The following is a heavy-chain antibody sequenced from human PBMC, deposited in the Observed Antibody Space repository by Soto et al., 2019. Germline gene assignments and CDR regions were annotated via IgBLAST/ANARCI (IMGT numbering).Heavy chain of an antibody. CDR2: NSPMFGTV. CDR1: GGTFNNYA. CDR3: VRSFYYDSSGYY. Sequence: QVQLVQSGAEVKKPGSSVKVSCKASGGTFNNYAINWVRQAPGQGLEWMGGNSPMFGTVNYGQKFQGRVTITADESTSTAYLELNSLRSEDTAVFYCVRSFYYDSSGYYWGQGTLVTVSS. J-gene: IGHJ4*02. V-gene: IGHV1-69*12. D-gene: IGHD3-22*01.